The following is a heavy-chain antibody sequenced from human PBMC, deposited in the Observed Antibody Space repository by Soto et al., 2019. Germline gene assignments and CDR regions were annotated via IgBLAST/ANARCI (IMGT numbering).Heavy chain of an antibody. CDR3: ARPRGSGSPRFDY. D-gene: IGHD3-22*01. CDR1: GYSFTSYW. CDR2: IYPGDSDT. V-gene: IGHV5-51*01. J-gene: IGHJ4*02. Sequence: PGESLKISCKGSGYSFTSYWIGWVRQMPGKGLEWMGIIYPGDSDTTYRPSFQGKVTISADNSISTDYLQWSSLKASENAMYYGARPRGSGSPRFDYWGQGTLVTVSS.